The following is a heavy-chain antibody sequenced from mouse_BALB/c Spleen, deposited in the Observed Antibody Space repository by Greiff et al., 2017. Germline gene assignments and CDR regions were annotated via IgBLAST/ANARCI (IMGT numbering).Heavy chain of an antibody. CDR1: GFNITDTY. Sequence: EVQLQQSGADLVKPAASVKLSCTASGFNITDTYMHWVKQMPEQGLEWIGRIDPADGNTKYEPKFQGTATITADTSSNTAYLQLSSLTSEDTAVYYCATELRRGDMDYWGQGTTLTVSS. V-gene: IGHV14-3*02. CDR2: IDPADGNT. J-gene: IGHJ2*01. D-gene: IGHD2-4*01. CDR3: ATELRRGDMDY.